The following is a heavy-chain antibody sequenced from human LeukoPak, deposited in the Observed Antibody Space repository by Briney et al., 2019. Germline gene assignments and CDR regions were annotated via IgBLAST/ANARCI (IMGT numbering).Heavy chain of an antibody. CDR2: IIPIFGTA. CDR3: ARYGQWLTLDY. D-gene: IGHD6-19*01. J-gene: IGHJ4*02. CDR1: GGTFSSYA. Sequence: GASVKVSCKASGGTFSSYAISWVRQAPGQGLEWMGGIIPIFGTANYAQKFQGRVTITADESTSTAYMELNSLRAEDTAVYYCARYGQWLTLDYWGQGTLVTVSS. V-gene: IGHV1-69*13.